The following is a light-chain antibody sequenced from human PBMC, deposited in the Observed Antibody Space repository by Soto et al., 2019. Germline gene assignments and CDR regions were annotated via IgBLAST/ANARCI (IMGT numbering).Light chain of an antibody. CDR2: DTS. Sequence: PGDSATITCRASQSISGCLAWYQQKAGQAPKLLIYDTSARNTGIPARFSGSGSGTDFTLSISSLEPEDFAVYYCQQYHTSPLTFGQGTRLEIK. CDR3: QQYHTSPLT. J-gene: IGKJ5*01. V-gene: IGKV3D-15*01. CDR1: QSISGC.